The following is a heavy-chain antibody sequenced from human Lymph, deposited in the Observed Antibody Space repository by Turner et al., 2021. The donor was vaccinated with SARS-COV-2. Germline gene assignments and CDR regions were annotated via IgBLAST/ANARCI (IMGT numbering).Heavy chain of an antibody. CDR2: ISGDGGGT. CDR3: AKDPGYCSGGSCYSRTYFDF. CDR1: GFTFDDYA. J-gene: IGHJ4*02. V-gene: IGHV3-43*02. D-gene: IGHD2-15*01. Sequence: GESGGGVVQPGGSLRPPCAAPGFTFDDYAMHWVRQAPGKGLEWVSLISGDGGGTYYADSVKGRFTISRDNSKNSLSLQMNSLRAEDTALYYCAKDPGYCSGGSCYSRTYFDFWGQGTLVTVSA.